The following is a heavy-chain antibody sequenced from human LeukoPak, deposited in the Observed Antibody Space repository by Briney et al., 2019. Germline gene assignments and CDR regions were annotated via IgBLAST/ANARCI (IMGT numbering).Heavy chain of an antibody. CDR2: ISHGSGSI. D-gene: IGHD2-2*01. CDR3: ARDLQIVVGAAARGRGPFDP. CDR1: GFTFSSYN. J-gene: IGHJ5*02. V-gene: IGHV3-21*01. Sequence: GGSLRLSCAASGFTFSSYNMYWLRQAPGKGLEWVSSISHGSGSIYYADSVKGRFAISRDNAKNSLYLQMNSLRAEDTAVYYCARDLQIVVGAAARGRGPFDPWGQGTLVTVSS.